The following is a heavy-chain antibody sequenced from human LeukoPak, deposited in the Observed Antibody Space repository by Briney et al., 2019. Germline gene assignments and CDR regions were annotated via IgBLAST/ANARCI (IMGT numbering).Heavy chain of an antibody. V-gene: IGHV3-30*18. CDR2: ISYDGSNK. D-gene: IGHD2-2*01. CDR3: AKVVVVPAAILKIPEHAFDI. J-gene: IGHJ3*02. CDR1: GFTFRSYG. Sequence: GRSLRLSCAASGFTFRSYGMHWVRQAPGKGLEWVAVISYDGSNKYYADSVKGRFTISRDNSKNTLYLQMNSLRAEDTAVYYCAKVVVVPAAILKIPEHAFDIWGQGTMVTASS.